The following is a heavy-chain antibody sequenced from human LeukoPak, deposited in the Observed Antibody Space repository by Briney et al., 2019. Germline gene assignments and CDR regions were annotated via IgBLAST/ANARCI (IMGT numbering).Heavy chain of an antibody. CDR1: GYSISSGYY. Sequence: SETLSLTCTVSGYSISSGYYWGWIRPPPGKGLEWIGIIYHSGSTYYNPFLKSRVTISVDTSKNQFSLKLSSVTAADTAVYYCARDLGLDEPTGAFDIWGQGTMVTVSS. CDR2: IYHSGST. CDR3: ARDLGLDEPTGAFDI. V-gene: IGHV4-38-2*02. D-gene: IGHD2-2*03. J-gene: IGHJ3*02.